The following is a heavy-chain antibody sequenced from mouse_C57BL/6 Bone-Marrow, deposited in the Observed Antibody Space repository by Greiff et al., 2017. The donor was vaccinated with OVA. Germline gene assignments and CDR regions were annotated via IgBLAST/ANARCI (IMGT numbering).Heavy chain of an antibody. D-gene: IGHD4-1*01. CDR1: GFTFSDFY. J-gene: IGHJ1*03. V-gene: IGHV7-1*01. Sequence: EVKLVESGGGLVQSGRSLRLSCATSGFTFSDFYMEWVRQAPGKGLEWIAASRNKANDYTTEYSASVKGRFIVSRDTSQSILYLQMNALRAEDTAIYYCARDPGTRWYFDVWGTGTTVTVSS. CDR3: ARDPGTRWYFDV. CDR2: SRNKANDYTT.